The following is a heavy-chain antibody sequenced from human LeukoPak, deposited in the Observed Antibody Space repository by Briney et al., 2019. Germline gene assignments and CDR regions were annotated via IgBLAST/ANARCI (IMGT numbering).Heavy chain of an antibody. V-gene: IGHV3-30*18. D-gene: IGHD5-12*01. Sequence: GGSLRLSCAASGFTFSNYGMHWVRQAPGKGLEWVAVISFDGSNKYYADSVKGRFTISRDSSKNTLYLQMNSLRPEDTAVYYCAKPPGLRRLDPWGQGTLVTVSS. J-gene: IGHJ5*02. CDR2: ISFDGSNK. CDR1: GFTFSNYG. CDR3: AKPPGLRRLDP.